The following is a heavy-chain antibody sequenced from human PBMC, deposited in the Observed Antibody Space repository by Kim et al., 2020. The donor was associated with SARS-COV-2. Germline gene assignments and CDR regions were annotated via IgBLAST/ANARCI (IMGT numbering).Heavy chain of an antibody. D-gene: IGHD5-12*01. Sequence: SETLSLTCTVSGDSIRSSSYYWGWIRQPPGKGLEWIGSIYYSGSTYYNPSLKSRVTISVDTSKNQFSLKLSSVTAADTAVYYCARRKSGYDKYYFDYWGQGTLVTVSS. J-gene: IGHJ4*02. CDR2: IYYSGST. V-gene: IGHV4-39*01. CDR3: ARRKSGYDKYYFDY. CDR1: GDSIRSSSYY.